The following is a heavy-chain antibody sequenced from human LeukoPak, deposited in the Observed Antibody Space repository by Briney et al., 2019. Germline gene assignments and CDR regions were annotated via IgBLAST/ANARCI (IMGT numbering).Heavy chain of an antibody. J-gene: IGHJ4*02. CDR3: ASPYQSSGWYPQTTYYFDY. CDR2: ISYDGSNK. D-gene: IGHD6-19*01. CDR1: GFTFSSYA. V-gene: IGHV3-30-3*01. Sequence: GGSLRLSCAASGFTFSSYAMHWVRQAPGKGLEWVAVISYDGSNKYYADSVKGRFTISRDNSKNTLYLQMNSLRAEDTAVYYCASPYQSSGWYPQTTYYFDYWGREPWSPSPQ.